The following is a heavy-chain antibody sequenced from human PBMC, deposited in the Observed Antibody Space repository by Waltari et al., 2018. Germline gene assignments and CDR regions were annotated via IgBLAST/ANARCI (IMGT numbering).Heavy chain of an antibody. J-gene: IGHJ4*02. CDR3: AIRNYYDSSDY. D-gene: IGHD3-22*01. Sequence: QVQLQQWGAGLLKPSETLSLTCAVYGGSFSGYYWSWIRQPPGKGLEWIGEINQSGSTNYTPSLKGRVTISVDTSKNQFSRKLSSVTAADTAVYYCAIRNYYDSSDYWGQGTLVTVSS. CDR2: INQSGST. V-gene: IGHV4-34*01. CDR1: GGSFSGYY.